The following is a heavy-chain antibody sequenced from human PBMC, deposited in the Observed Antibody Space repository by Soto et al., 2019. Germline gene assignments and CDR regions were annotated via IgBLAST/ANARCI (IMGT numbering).Heavy chain of an antibody. CDR3: GRDQTMAGPTTLDY. CDR2: ISSDGSNI. J-gene: IGHJ4*02. V-gene: IGHV3-74*01. CDR1: GFTFSRYW. Sequence: EVQLVESGGGLVQPGGSLRLSCAASGFTFSRYWMHWVRQAPGKGLVWVSRISSDGSNIIYADSVKGRFTISRDDAKNTLYLQMNNLRDEDRAVYYCGRDQTMAGPTTLDYWGQGALVTVSS. D-gene: IGHD6-19*01.